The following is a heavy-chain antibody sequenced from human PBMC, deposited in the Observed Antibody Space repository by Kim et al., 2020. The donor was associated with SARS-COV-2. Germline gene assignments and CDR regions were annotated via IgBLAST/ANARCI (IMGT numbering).Heavy chain of an antibody. Sequence: STSYNPALTSRVTRSGDTSKSEMSLKLSSVTAADTGVYYCARGQDTAKTGYWGQGTLVTVSS. CDR3: ARGQDTAKTGY. CDR2: ST. V-gene: IGHV4-34*13. J-gene: IGHJ4*02. D-gene: IGHD5-18*01.